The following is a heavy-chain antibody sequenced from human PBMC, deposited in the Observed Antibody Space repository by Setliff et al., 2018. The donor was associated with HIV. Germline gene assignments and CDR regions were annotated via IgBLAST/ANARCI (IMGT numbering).Heavy chain of an antibody. V-gene: IGHV1-2*06. D-gene: IGHD1-20*01. Sequence: ASVKVSCKASGYTFTGYYMHWVRQAPGQGLEWMGRINPNSGGTNYAQKFQGRVTMTRDTSISTAYMELRSLRSDDTAMYYCARDWSSNWTNYFDYWGRGTLVTVSS. J-gene: IGHJ4*02. CDR1: GYTFTGYY. CDR2: INPNSGGT. CDR3: ARDWSSNWTNYFDY.